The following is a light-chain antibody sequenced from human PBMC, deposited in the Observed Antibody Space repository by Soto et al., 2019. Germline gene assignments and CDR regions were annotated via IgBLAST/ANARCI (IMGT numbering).Light chain of an antibody. CDR2: YAS. Sequence: EIMMTQSPATLSVSPGERATLSCRASQSVRNNLAWYQQKPRQAPRLLLYYASTRATGIPARFSGSGSGTEFTLPISSLQYEDFALYYCQQYNNWPPITFGQGTRLEIK. CDR1: QSVRNN. J-gene: IGKJ5*01. CDR3: QQYNNWPPIT. V-gene: IGKV3-15*01.